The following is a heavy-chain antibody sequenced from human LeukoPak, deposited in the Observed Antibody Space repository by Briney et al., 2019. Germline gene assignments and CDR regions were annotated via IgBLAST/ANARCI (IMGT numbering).Heavy chain of an antibody. CDR1: GFTFSHAW. CDR2: IKRKTDGGTA. CDR3: TTVTDGGLDY. Sequence: TGGSLRLSCAASGFTFSHAWMSWVRQAPGKGLEWVGRIKRKTDGGTADHAAPVKGRFTISGDDSKNTLYLQMNSLKTEDTAVYYCTTVTDGGLDYWGQGTLVTVSS. V-gene: IGHV3-15*01. J-gene: IGHJ4*02.